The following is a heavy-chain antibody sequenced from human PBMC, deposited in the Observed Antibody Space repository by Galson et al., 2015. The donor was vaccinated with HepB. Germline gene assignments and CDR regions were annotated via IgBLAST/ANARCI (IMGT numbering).Heavy chain of an antibody. D-gene: IGHD4-23*01. CDR1: GGTFSSYA. CDR3: ARFDNYAGRCYFDY. Sequence: SCKASGGTFSSYAISWVRQAPGQGLEWMGGIIPIFGTANYAQKFQGRVTITADESTSTAYMELCSLRSEDTAVYYCARFDNYAGRCYFDYWGQGTLVTVSS. CDR2: IIPIFGTA. V-gene: IGHV1-69*01. J-gene: IGHJ4*02.